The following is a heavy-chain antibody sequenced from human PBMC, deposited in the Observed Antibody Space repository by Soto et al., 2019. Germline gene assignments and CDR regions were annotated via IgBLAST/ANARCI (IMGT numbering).Heavy chain of an antibody. J-gene: IGHJ3*02. CDR3: AKVRDYDFWSGRDAFDI. V-gene: IGHV3-23*01. D-gene: IGHD3-3*01. CDR2: ISGSGGST. Sequence: GGSLRLSCAASGFTFSSYAMSWVRQAPGKGLEWVSAISGSGGSTYYADSVKGRFTISRDNSKNTLYLQMNSLRAEDTAVYYCAKVRDYDFWSGRDAFDIWGQGTMVTVSS. CDR1: GFTFSSYA.